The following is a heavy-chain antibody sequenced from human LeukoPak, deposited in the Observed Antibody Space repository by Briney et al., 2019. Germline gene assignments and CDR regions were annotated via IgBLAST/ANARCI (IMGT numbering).Heavy chain of an antibody. CDR1: GGSLSGYY. CDR3: ARDAIFGVNSNWFDP. V-gene: IGHV4-34*01. Sequence: SETLSLTCADYGGSLSGYYWSWIRQPPGKGLEWIGEINHSGGTKYNPSLKSRVTISVDTSKNQFSLNLTSVTAADTAVYYCARDAIFGVNSNWFDPWAREPWSPSPQ. J-gene: IGHJ5*02. D-gene: IGHD3-3*01. CDR2: INHSGGT.